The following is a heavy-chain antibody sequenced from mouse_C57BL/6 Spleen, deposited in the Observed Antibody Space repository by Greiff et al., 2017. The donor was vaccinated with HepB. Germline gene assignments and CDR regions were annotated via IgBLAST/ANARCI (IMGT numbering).Heavy chain of an antibody. CDR1: GYTFTNYW. CDR3: ARSGTAQAYFDY. Sequence: VQLVESGAELVRPGTSVKMSCKASGYTFTNYWIGWAKQRPGHGLEWIGDIYPGGGYTNYNEKFKGKATLTADKSSSTAYMQFSSLTSEDSAIYYCARSGTAQAYFDYWGQGTTLTVSS. V-gene: IGHV1-63*01. J-gene: IGHJ2*01. D-gene: IGHD3-2*02. CDR2: IYPGGGYT.